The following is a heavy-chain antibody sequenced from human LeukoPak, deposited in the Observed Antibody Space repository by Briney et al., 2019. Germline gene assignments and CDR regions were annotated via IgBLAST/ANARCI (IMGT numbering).Heavy chain of an antibody. D-gene: IGHD1-26*01. CDR3: ARGEWELAYYFDY. CDR1: GGSFSGYY. J-gene: IGHJ4*02. Sequence: SETLSLTCAVYGGSFSGYYWSWIRQPPGKGLEWIGEINHSGSTNYNPSLKSRVTISVDTSKNQFSLKLSSVTAADTAVYYCARGEWELAYYFDYWGQGTLVTVSS. V-gene: IGHV4-34*01. CDR2: INHSGST.